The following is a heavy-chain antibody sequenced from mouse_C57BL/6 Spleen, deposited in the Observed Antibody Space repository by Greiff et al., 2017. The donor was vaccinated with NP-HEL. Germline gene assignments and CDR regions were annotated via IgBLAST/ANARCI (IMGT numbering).Heavy chain of an antibody. V-gene: IGHV3-6*01. Sequence: ESGPGLVKPSQSLSLTCSVTGYSITSGYYWIWIRQFPGNKLEWMGYISYDGSNNYNPSLKNRISITRDTSKNQFFLKLNSVTTEDTATYYCTRLFAYWGQGTLVTVSA. CDR3: TRLFAY. J-gene: IGHJ3*01. CDR1: GYSITSGYY. CDR2: ISYDGSN.